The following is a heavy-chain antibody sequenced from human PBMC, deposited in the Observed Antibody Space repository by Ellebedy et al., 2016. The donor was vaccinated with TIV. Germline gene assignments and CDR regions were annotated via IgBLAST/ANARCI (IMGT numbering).Heavy chain of an antibody. V-gene: IGHV3-64D*06. J-gene: IGHJ4*02. Sequence: GESLKISXSASGFTFSRYDMHWVRQVPGKGLEYVSAVSSDGGSTFYADSVKGRFTISRDNSKNTLYLQVSSLRTEDTAVYYCVRKLGYCSGGTCYYDYWGQGTLVTVSS. CDR3: VRKLGYCSGGTCYYDY. D-gene: IGHD2-15*01. CDR1: GFTFSRYD. CDR2: VSSDGGST.